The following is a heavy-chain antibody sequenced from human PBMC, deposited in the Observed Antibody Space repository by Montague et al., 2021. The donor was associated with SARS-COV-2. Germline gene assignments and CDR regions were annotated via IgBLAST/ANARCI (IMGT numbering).Heavy chain of an antibody. CDR1: GFTFDDYG. Sequence: SLRLSCAASGFTFDDYGMSWVRQAPGKGLDWVSSISSSGFATYYADSVKGRFTFSRDNSKNTVTLQMNSLRAEDTAIYYCAKSLQVGATTPFDYWGQGILVTVSS. V-gene: IGHV3-23*01. D-gene: IGHD1-26*01. J-gene: IGHJ4*02. CDR2: ISSSGFAT. CDR3: AKSLQVGATTPFDY.